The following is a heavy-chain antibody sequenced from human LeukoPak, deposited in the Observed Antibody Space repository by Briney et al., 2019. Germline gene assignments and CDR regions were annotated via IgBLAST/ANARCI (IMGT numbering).Heavy chain of an antibody. J-gene: IGHJ4*02. D-gene: IGHD3-22*01. V-gene: IGHV1-69*13. CDR2: IIPIFGTA. Sequence: GASVKVSRKASGGTFSSYAISWVRQAPGQGLEWMGGIIPIFGTANYAQKFQGRVTITADESTSTAYMELSSLRSEDTAVYYCAGGLWYDSSGYYFDYWGQGTLVTVSS. CDR1: GGTFSSYA. CDR3: AGGLWYDSSGYYFDY.